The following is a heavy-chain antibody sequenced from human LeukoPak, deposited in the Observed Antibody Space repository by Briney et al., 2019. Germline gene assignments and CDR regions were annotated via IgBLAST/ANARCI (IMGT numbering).Heavy chain of an antibody. Sequence: GGTLRLSCAASGFSFSKYGMSWVRQAPGKGLEWVSAISGSGDTTYYLDSVKGRFTISRDNSKNTLYLQMNSLRADDAAVYYCAKAMYTGSSYDYWGQGTLLTVSS. J-gene: IGHJ4*02. CDR1: GFSFSKYG. V-gene: IGHV3-23*01. CDR3: AKAMYTGSSYDY. CDR2: ISGSGDTT. D-gene: IGHD1-26*01.